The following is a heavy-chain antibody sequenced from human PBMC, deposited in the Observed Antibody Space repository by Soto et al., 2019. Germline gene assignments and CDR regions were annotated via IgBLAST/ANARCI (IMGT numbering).Heavy chain of an antibody. CDR1: GGSISSGGYY. V-gene: IGHV4-31*03. CDR2: IYYSGST. CDR3: ARALTTVTLFDP. D-gene: IGHD4-17*01. Sequence: QVQLQESGPGLVKPSQTLSLTCTVSGGSISSGGYYWSWIRQHPGKGLEWIGYIYYSGSTYYNPSLKSRVXXXVXPSKTQFSLKLSSVTAADTAVYYCARALTTVTLFDPWGQGTLVTVSS. J-gene: IGHJ5*02.